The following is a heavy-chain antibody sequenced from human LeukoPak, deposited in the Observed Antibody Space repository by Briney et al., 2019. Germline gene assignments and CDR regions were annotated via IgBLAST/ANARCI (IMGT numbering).Heavy chain of an antibody. CDR2: ISAYNGNT. CDR1: GYTFTSYG. V-gene: IGHV1-18*01. CDR3: ARDGSTAMVIGSFDY. J-gene: IGHJ4*02. Sequence: ASVKVSCKASGYTFTSYGISWVRQAPGQGLEWMGWISAYNGNTNYAQKLQGRVTMTTDTSTSTAYMELRSLRSDDTAVYYCARDGSTAMVIGSFDYWGQGTLVTVSS. D-gene: IGHD5-18*01.